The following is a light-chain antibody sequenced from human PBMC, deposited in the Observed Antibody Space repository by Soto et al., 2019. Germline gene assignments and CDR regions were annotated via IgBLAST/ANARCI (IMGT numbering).Light chain of an antibody. CDR1: TGAVTSGNY. J-gene: IGLJ3*02. CDR2: DTT. Sequence: QAVVTQEPSLTVSPGGTVTLTCGYSTGAVTSGNYPYWFQKKPGQAPRTLIYDTTNKQSWTPARFSGSLLGGKAALTLAGAQTDDEADYYCLLSYSGTNWVFGGGTKVTVL. CDR3: LLSYSGTNWV. V-gene: IGLV7-46*01.